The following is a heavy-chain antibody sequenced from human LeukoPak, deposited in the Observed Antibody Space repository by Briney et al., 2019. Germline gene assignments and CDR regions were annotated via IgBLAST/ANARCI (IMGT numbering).Heavy chain of an antibody. CDR2: INHSGST. J-gene: IGHJ5*02. V-gene: IGHV4-34*01. CDR3: ARAGPLLWFGELLFGNWFDP. CDR1: GGSFSGYY. Sequence: SETLSLTCAVYGGSFSGYYWSWIRQPPGKGLEWIGEINHSGSTNYNPSPKSRVTISVDTSKNQFSLKLSSVTAADTAVYYCARAGPLLWFGELLFGNWFDPWGQGTLVTVSS. D-gene: IGHD3-10*01.